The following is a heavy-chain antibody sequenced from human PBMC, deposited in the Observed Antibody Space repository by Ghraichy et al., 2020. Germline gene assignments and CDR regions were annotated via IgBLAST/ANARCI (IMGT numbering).Heavy chain of an antibody. V-gene: IGHV3-23*01. D-gene: IGHD2/OR15-2a*01. J-gene: IGHJ3*02. CDR3: AKDRNILRGNAFDI. Sequence: LNISCAASGFTFSSYAMSWVRQAPGKGLEWVSAISGSGGSTYYADSVKGRFTISRDNSKNTLYLQMNSLRAEDTAVYYCAKDRNILRGNAFDIWGQGTMVTVSS. CDR1: GFTFSSYA. CDR2: ISGSGGST.